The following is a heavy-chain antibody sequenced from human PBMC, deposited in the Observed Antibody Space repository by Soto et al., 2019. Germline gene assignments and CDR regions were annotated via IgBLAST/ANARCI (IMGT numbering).Heavy chain of an antibody. CDR2: IKQDGSEK. CDR3: ARGGGSSWYWSYYYYGMDV. CDR1: GFTFSSYW. J-gene: IGHJ6*02. Sequence: PGGSLRLSCAASGFTFSSYWMSWVRRAPGKGLEWVANIKQDGSEKYYVDSVKGRFTISRDNAKNSLYLQMNSLRAEDTAVYYCARGGGSSWYWSYYYYGMDVWGQGTTVTVSS. V-gene: IGHV3-7*01. D-gene: IGHD6-13*01.